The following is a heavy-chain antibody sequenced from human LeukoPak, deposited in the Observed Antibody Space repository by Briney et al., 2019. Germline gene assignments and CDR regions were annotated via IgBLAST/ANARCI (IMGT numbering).Heavy chain of an antibody. V-gene: IGHV3-13*01. D-gene: IGHD3-3*01. J-gene: IGHJ6*03. Sequence: SGGSLRLSCAASGFTFSSYDIHWVRHATGKGLEWVSGIGTAGEIYYADSVKGRFTISRDNAKNSLYLQMNSLRAEDTAVYYCAREGYYDFWSGYWDYYYYMDVWGKGTTVTVSS. CDR2: IGTAGEI. CDR3: AREGYYDFWSGYWDYYYYMDV. CDR1: GFTFSSYD.